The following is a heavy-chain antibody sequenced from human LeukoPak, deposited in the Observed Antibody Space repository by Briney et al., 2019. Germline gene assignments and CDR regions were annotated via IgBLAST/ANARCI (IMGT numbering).Heavy chain of an antibody. CDR3: SRTTGDSAIIAAH. V-gene: IGHV4-39*01. CDR1: GGSISGSCCY. Sequence: PSETLSLTCTVSGGSISGSCCYWGWIRQTPGKDLEWIGSTSYSGSTHYNPSFKSRVTVSVGTSKNQFFLNLSSVTAADTAVYYCSRTTGDSAIIAAHWGQGTLVTVSS. D-gene: IGHD3-16*01. J-gene: IGHJ4*02. CDR2: TSYSGST.